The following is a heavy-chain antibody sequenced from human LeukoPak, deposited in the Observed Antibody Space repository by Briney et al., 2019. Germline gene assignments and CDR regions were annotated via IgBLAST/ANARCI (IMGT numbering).Heavy chain of an antibody. CDR1: GGSISRYY. J-gene: IGHJ6*03. V-gene: IGHV4-4*07. D-gene: IGHD3-3*01. CDR2: IYTSGST. CDR3: ARVESGYSFRHYYYYMDV. Sequence: SETLPLNCTVSGGSISRYYWSWIRQPAGKGLEWIGRIYTSGSTNYNPSLKSRVTMSVDTSKDQFSLKLSSVTAADTAVYYCARVESGYSFRHYYYYMDVWGKGTTVTVSS.